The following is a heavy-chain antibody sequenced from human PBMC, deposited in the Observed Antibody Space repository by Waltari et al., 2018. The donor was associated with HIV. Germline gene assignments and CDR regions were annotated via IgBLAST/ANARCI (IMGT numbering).Heavy chain of an antibody. J-gene: IGHJ4*01. V-gene: IGHV3-11*01. CDR3: ASPGPYCGCDCDLD. CDR1: GFVFSDFY. CDR2: ISSMGTTM. D-gene: IGHD2-21*02. Sequence: QVQLVASGGGLVKPGGSLRLSCAASGFVFSDFYMSWFRQAPGKGLEGISYISSMGTTMCYGDSVNGRFTISRDNAKNSLSLQMNSLRAEDTAVYYCASPGPYCGCDCDLDWGPGTLVTVSS.